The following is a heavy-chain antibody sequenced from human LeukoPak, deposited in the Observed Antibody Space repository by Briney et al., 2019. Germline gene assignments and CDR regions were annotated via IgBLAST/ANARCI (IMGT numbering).Heavy chain of an antibody. V-gene: IGHV4-4*07. CDR2: IYTSGST. Sequence: PSETLSLTCTVSGGSISSYYWSWIRQPAGKGLEWIGRIYTSGSTNYNPPLKSRVTMSVDTSKNQFSLKLSSVTAADTAVYYCARSPVNYYDILTGYPFNWYFDLWGRGTLVTVSS. J-gene: IGHJ2*01. CDR3: ARSPVNYYDILTGYPFNWYFDL. D-gene: IGHD3-9*01. CDR1: GGSISSYY.